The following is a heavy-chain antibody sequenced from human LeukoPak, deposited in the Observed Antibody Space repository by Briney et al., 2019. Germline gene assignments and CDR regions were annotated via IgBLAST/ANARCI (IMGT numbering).Heavy chain of an antibody. CDR2: INPNSGGT. CDR1: GYTFTGYY. J-gene: IGHJ4*02. CDR3: ARANPTTMAGFDY. D-gene: IGHD4/OR15-4a*01. V-gene: IGHV1-2*02. Sequence: ASVKVSCKASGYTFTGYYMHWVRQAPGQGLEWMGWINPNSGGTNYAQKFQGRVTMTRDTSISTAYMELSRLRSDGTAVYYCARANPTTMAGFDYWGQGTLVTVSS.